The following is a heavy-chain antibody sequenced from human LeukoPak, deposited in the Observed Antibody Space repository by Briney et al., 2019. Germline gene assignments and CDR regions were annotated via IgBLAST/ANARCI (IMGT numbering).Heavy chain of an antibody. V-gene: IGHV4-59*01. CDR3: ARPNSSGWSSYWYFDL. J-gene: IGHJ2*01. D-gene: IGHD6-19*01. Sequence: PSENLSLTCTVSGGSISSYYWSWIRQPPGKGLEWIGYIYYSGSTNYNPSLKSRVTISVDTSKNQFSLKLSSVTAADTAVYYCARPNSSGWSSYWYFDLWGRGTLVTVSS. CDR1: GGSISSYY. CDR2: IYYSGST.